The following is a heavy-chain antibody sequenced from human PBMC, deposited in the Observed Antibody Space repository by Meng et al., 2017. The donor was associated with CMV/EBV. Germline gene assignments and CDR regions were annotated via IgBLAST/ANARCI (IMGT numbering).Heavy chain of an antibody. J-gene: IGHJ4*02. CDR1: GYTFSNYD. Sequence: ASVKVSCKASGYTFSNYDSNWVRQATGQRLEWMGWMNPNSGNTGYAQKFQGRVTMTRDTSIRADYMEVSSLRSEDTAVYYCAWGYCDSINCRKDYWGQGTLVTVSS. D-gene: IGHD2/OR15-2a*01. CDR2: MNPNSGNT. CDR3: AWGYCDSINCRKDY. V-gene: IGHV1-8*01.